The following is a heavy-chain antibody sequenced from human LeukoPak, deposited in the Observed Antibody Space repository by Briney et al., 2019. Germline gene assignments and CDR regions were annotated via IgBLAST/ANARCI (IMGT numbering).Heavy chain of an antibody. CDR2: IYYSGST. CDR3: ARGHYYYDSSGYQYYFDY. D-gene: IGHD3-22*01. Sequence: PSETLSLTCTVSGGSISSSSYYWGWIRQPPGKGLEWIGSIYYSGSTYYNPSLKSRVTISVDTSKNQFSLKLSSATAADTAVYYCARGHYYYDSSGYQYYFDYWGQGTLVTVSS. V-gene: IGHV4-39*07. CDR1: GGSISSSSYY. J-gene: IGHJ4*02.